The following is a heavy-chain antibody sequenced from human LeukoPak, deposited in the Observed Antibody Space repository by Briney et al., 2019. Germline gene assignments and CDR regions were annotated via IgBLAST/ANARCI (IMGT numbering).Heavy chain of an antibody. J-gene: IGHJ4*02. CDR3: ARDYGDGYNLDY. CDR2: IRYDGSNK. Sequence: PGGSLRLYCAASGFTFSSYGMHWVRQAPGKGLELVAFIRYDGSNKYYADSVKGRFTISRDNSKNTLYLQMNSLRAEDTAVYYCARDYGDGYNLDYWGQGTLVTVSS. V-gene: IGHV3-30*02. CDR1: GFTFSSYG. D-gene: IGHD5-24*01.